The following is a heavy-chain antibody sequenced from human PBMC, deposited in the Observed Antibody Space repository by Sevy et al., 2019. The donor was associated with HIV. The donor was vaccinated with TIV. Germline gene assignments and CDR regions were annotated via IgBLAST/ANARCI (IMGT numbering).Heavy chain of an antibody. V-gene: IGHV4-59*01. J-gene: IGHJ4*02. CDR3: AGGGSGVDYYDSSGYYDYFDY. CDR2: IYYSGST. CDR1: GGSISSYY. D-gene: IGHD3-22*01. Sequence: SETLSLTCTVSGGSISSYYWSWIRQPPGKGLEWIGYIYYSGSTNYNPSLKSRVTISVDTSKNQFSLKLSSVTAADTAVYYCAGGGSGVDYYDSSGYYDYFDYWGQGTLVTVSS.